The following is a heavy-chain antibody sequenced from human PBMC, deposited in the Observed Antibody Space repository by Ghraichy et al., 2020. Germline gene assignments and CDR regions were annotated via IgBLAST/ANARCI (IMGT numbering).Heavy chain of an antibody. CDR2: IYWNDDK. D-gene: IGHD2-15*01. V-gene: IGHV2-5*01. CDR1: GFSLSTSGVG. CDR3: DHSYEYCSGGSCYGLYYFDY. Sequence: SGPTLVKPTQTLTLTCTFSGFSLSTSGVGVGWIRQPPGKALEWLALIYWNDDKCYSPSLKRRLTITKDTSKNQVVLTMTNMDPVDTATYYCDHSYEYCSGGSCYGLYYFDYWGQGTLVTVSS. J-gene: IGHJ4*02.